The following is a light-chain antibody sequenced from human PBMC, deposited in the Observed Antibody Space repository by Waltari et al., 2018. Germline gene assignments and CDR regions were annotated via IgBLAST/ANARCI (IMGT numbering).Light chain of an antibody. J-gene: IGKJ1*01. CDR1: QSVSSSY. CDR2: GSS. CDR3: QQYGRT. Sequence: IVLPQSPGTLSLSPGERATLSCRARQSVSSSYLAWYQQKPGQAPRLLIYGSSNRATGIPDRFSGSGSGTDFTLTITRLEPEDFAVYYCQQYGRTFGQGTKVEIK. V-gene: IGKV3-20*01.